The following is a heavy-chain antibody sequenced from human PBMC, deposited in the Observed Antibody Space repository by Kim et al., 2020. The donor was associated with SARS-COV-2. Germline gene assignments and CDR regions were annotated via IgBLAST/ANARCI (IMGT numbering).Heavy chain of an antibody. V-gene: IGHV3-30*18. CDR1: GFTFSSYG. J-gene: IGHJ4*02. CDR3: AKAEAYDY. CDR2: ISYDGSNK. Sequence: GSLRLSCAASGFTFSSYGMHWVRQAPGKGLEWVAVISYDGSNKYYADSVKGRFTISRDNSKNTLYLQMNSLRAEDTAVYYCAKAEAYDYWGQGTLVTVSS.